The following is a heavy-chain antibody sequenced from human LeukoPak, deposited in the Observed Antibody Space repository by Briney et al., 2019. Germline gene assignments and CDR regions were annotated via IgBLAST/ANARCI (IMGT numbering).Heavy chain of an antibody. J-gene: IGHJ4*02. CDR1: GYTLPSYY. CDR2: INHSGGST. V-gene: IGHV1-46*01. Sequence: ASVNVSFQSSGYTLPSYYWHWLRPPPGQGLAWMGIINHSGGSTSYAQKFQGRVTMTRDMSTSTVYMELSSLRSEDTAMYYCARAPWGYYDSSGYYPLGYWGQGTLVTVSS. D-gene: IGHD3-22*01. CDR3: ARAPWGYYDSSGYYPLGY.